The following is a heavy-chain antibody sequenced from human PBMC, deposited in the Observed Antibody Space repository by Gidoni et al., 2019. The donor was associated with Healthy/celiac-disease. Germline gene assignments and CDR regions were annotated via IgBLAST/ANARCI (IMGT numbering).Heavy chain of an antibody. CDR3: ATGPNSGYDPEGFDY. Sequence: EAQLVQSGAEGKKPGESLKISGKGAGYNLTSAWIGWVRQMPGKGLEWMWIIYPGDSDTRYSPSFQGQVTISADKSISTAYLQWSSLKASDTAMYYCATGPNSGYDPEGFDYWGQGTLVTVSS. V-gene: IGHV5-51*01. D-gene: IGHD5-12*01. CDR2: IYPGDSDT. J-gene: IGHJ4*02. CDR1: GYNLTSAW.